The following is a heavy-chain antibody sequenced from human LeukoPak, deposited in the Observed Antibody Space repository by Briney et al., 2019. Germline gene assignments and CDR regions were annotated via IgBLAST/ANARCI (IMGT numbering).Heavy chain of an antibody. Sequence: PGGSLRLSCAASGFIFSTYWMNWVRHAPGKGLVWVSRINTDGSSTNYADSVKGRFTISRDNAKNTLYLQMNSLRAEDTAIYYCARAGYGDGAGSGFDYWGQGTLVTVSS. V-gene: IGHV3-74*01. J-gene: IGHJ4*02. CDR1: GFIFSTYW. D-gene: IGHD3-9*01. CDR2: INTDGSST. CDR3: ARAGYGDGAGSGFDY.